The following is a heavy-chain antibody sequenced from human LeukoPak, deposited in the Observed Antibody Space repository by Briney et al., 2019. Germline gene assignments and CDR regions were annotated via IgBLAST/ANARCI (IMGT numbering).Heavy chain of an antibody. CDR2: IGTAGDT. CDR3: ARAGNYYYGMDV. J-gene: IGHJ6*02. CDR1: GFTFSTYD. V-gene: IGHV3-13*01. Sequence: GGSLRLSCAASGFTFSTYDIHWVRQAPGKGLVWVSSIGTAGDTYYAGSVKGRFTVSRENAKSSLYLQMNSLRVGDTAVYYCARAGNYYYGMDVWGQGTTVTVSS.